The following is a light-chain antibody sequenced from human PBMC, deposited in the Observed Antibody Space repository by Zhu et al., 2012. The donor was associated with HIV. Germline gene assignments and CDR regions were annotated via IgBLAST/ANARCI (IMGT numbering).Light chain of an antibody. J-gene: IGKJ2*01. CDR1: QHIGNS. CDR2: DVL. Sequence: DIQMTQSPSSVSASVGDTVTIICRASQHIGNSLGWYQRRPGKAPQLLIYDVLRLQNGVPSRFSGSSSGANFSLTISGLQPEDCATYFCQQGVTFPHTFGPGTKV. V-gene: IGKV1-12*01. CDR3: QQGVTFPHT.